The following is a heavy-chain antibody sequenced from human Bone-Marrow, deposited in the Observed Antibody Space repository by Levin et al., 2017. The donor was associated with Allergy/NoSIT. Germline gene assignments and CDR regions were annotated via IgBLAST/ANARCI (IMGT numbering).Heavy chain of an antibody. J-gene: IGHJ3*02. D-gene: IGHD3-10*01. Sequence: LSLTCAASGFPFSSYWMHWVRQAPGKGLVWVSRINSDGSSTSYADSVKGRFTISRDNAKNTLYLQMNSLRAEDTAVYYCARDRPYGSGSYYGAFDIWGQGTMVTVSS. V-gene: IGHV3-74*01. CDR1: GFPFSSYW. CDR2: INSDGSST. CDR3: ARDRPYGSGSYYGAFDI.